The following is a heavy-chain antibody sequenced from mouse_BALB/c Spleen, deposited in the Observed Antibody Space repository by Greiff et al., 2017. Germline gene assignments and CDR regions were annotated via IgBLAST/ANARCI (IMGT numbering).Heavy chain of an antibody. CDR2: IYPGDGDT. CDR3: ARDWDGAY. Sequence: VQLQQSGAELARPGASVKLSCKASGYTFTSYWMQWVKQRPGQGLEWIGAIYPGDGDTRYTQKFKGKATLTADESSSTAYMQLSSLASEDSAVYYCARDWDGAYWGQGTLVTVSA. D-gene: IGHD4-1*01. V-gene: IGHV1-87*01. J-gene: IGHJ3*01. CDR1: GYTFTSYW.